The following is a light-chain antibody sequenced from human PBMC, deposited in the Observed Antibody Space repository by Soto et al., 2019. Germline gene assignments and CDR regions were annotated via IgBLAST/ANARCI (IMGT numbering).Light chain of an antibody. Sequence: EIVMTQSPATLSVSPGERATLSCRASQSVSSNLAWYQQKPGQAPRLLMYGASTRATGIPARFSGTGPGTDFTLTVSSLQSEDFAVYYCQQYDNWPQTFGQGTKVDIK. J-gene: IGKJ1*01. V-gene: IGKV3-15*01. CDR2: GAS. CDR1: QSVSSN. CDR3: QQYDNWPQT.